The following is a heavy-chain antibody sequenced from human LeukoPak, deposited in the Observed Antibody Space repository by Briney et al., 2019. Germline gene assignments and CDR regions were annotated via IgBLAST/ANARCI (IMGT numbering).Heavy chain of an antibody. CDR2: INHSGST. V-gene: IGHV4-34*01. D-gene: IGHD3-22*01. CDR3: ARHTEMYYYDSSGSSNWYFDL. J-gene: IGHJ2*01. Sequence: PSETLSLTCAVYGGSFSGYYWSWIRQPPGKGLEWIGEINHSGSTNYNPSLKSRVTISVDTSKNQFSLKLSSVTAADTAVYYCARHTEMYYYDSSGSSNWYFDLWGRGTLVTVSS. CDR1: GGSFSGYY.